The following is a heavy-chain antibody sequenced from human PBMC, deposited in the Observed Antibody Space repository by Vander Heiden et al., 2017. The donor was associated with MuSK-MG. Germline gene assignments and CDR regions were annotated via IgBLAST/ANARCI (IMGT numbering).Heavy chain of an antibody. Sequence: EVQLVESGGGLVKPGGSLRLSCAASGLTFSSYRMNWVRPAPGKGLEWVSSISSSSSYISYADSVKGRFTISRDNAKNSLYLQMNSLRAEDTAVYYCARDCSGGSCYYWYFDLWGRGTLVTVSS. CDR1: GLTFSSYR. CDR2: ISSSSSYI. D-gene: IGHD2-15*01. V-gene: IGHV3-21*01. CDR3: ARDCSGGSCYYWYFDL. J-gene: IGHJ2*01.